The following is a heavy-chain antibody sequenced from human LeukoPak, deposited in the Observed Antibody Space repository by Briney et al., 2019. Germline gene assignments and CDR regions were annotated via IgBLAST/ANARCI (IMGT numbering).Heavy chain of an antibody. CDR2: IKQDGSEK. D-gene: IGHD1-1*01. J-gene: IGHJ5*02. V-gene: IGHV3-7*05. Sequence: GGSLRLSCAASGFTFSSYWMSWVRQAPGKGLEWVANIKQDGSEKYYVDSVKGRFTISRDNAEKSLYLQMNSLRAEDTAFYYCARDGGSTSGTRRFGAWGQGTLVTVSS. CDR1: GFTFSSYW. CDR3: ARDGGSTSGTRRFGA.